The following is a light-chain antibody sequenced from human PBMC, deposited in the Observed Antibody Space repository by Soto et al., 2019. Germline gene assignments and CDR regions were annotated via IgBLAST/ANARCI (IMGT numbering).Light chain of an antibody. Sequence: QSVLTQPASVSGSPGQSITISCTGTSNDVGIYNYVSWYQQHPGKAPKLMIYEVTNRPSGVSDRFSGSKSDNTASLTISGLQAEDDADYYCSSYTISSTWVFGGGTKPPS. CDR3: SSYTISSTWV. CDR1: SNDVGIYNY. CDR2: EVT. V-gene: IGLV2-14*01. J-gene: IGLJ3*02.